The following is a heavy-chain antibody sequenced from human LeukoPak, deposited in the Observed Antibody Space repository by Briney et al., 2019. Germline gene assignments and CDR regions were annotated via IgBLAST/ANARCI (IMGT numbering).Heavy chain of an antibody. CDR1: GGSLTPYY. D-gene: IGHD5-18*01. Sequence: SETLSLTCTVAGGSLTPYYGTWIRQSAGKGMGYIGRIHSGGTTNYNPSLRSRITMSVDTSKNQFSLRLTSVTAADTAIYYCARDSPDGYTYGHHYYYMDVWGKGTTITVSS. CDR2: IHSGGTT. V-gene: IGHV4-4*07. J-gene: IGHJ6*03. CDR3: ARDSPDGYTYGHHYYYMDV.